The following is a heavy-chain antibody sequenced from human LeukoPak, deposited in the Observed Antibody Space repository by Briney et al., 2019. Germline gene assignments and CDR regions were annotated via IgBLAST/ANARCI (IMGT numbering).Heavy chain of an antibody. J-gene: IGHJ4*02. CDR3: ARGPKYLIGITMVRGVIDY. CDR2: INHSGST. CDR1: GGSISSGGYY. Sequence: SETLSLTCKVSGGSISSGGYYWSWIRQPPGKGLEWIGEINHSGSTNYNPSLKSRVTISVDTSKNQFSLKLSSVTAADTAVYYCARGPKYLIGITMVRGVIDYWGQGTLVTVSS. D-gene: IGHD3-10*01. V-gene: IGHV4-39*07.